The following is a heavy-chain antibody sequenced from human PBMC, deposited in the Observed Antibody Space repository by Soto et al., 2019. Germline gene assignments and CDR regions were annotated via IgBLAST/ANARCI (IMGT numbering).Heavy chain of an antibody. J-gene: IGHJ6*02. CDR2: ISHSGST. CDR3: AKVTSARVFYFGLDV. CDR1: GDSISSSHW. D-gene: IGHD2-2*01. Sequence: SSETLSLTCAVSGDSISSSHWWNWVRQPPGKGLEWIGQISHSGSTNYNPSLTSRVTISVDKSKNHFSLKLTSVTAADTAVYYCAKVTSARVFYFGLDVWGQGTTVTVSS. V-gene: IGHV4-4*02.